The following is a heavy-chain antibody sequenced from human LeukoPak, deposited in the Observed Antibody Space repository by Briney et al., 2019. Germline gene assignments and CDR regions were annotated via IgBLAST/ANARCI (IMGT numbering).Heavy chain of an antibody. CDR1: GFTFSSYW. V-gene: IGHV3-74*01. J-gene: IGHJ4*02. Sequence: GGSLRLSCAASGFTFSSYWMHGVRQPPGKGLVWVSRINTDGSSTSCADSVKGRFTISRDNAKNTLFLQVNSLRAEDTAVYYCARDSGYASRWFDYWGQGALVTVSS. CDR3: ARDSGYASRWFDY. D-gene: IGHD6-13*01. CDR2: INTDGSST.